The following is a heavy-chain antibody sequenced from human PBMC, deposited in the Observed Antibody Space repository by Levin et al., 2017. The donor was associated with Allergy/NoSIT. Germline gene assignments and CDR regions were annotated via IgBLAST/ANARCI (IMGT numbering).Heavy chain of an antibody. CDR2: INTNTGNP. J-gene: IGHJ6*03. Sequence: ASVKVSCKASGYTFTSYAMNWVRQAPGQGLEWMGWINTNTGNPTYAQGFTGRFVFSLDTSVSTAYLQISSLKAEDTAVYYCARDKRCSGGSCYFDYYYYMDVWGKGTTVTVSS. CDR1: GYTFTSYA. V-gene: IGHV7-4-1*02. CDR3: ARDKRCSGGSCYFDYYYYMDV. D-gene: IGHD2-15*01.